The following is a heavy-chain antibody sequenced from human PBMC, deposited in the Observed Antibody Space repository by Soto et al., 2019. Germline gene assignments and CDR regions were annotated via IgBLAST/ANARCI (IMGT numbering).Heavy chain of an antibody. CDR2: VSGNGGST. V-gene: IGHV3-23*01. J-gene: IGHJ4*02. D-gene: IGHD6-19*01. CDR3: ARGGSVAAFY. Sequence: GSLRLSCAASGFTFSSHAMSWVRQAPGKGLEWITSVSGNGGSTCYVDSVKGRFTISRDNSKNSLYLQMNSLRAEDTAVYYCARGGSVAAFYWGQGTLVTVSS. CDR1: GFTFSSHA.